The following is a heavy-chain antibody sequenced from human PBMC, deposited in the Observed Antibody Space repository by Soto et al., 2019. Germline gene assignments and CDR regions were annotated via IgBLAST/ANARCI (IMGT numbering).Heavy chain of an antibody. CDR1: GGSISSSSYY. D-gene: IGHD3-16*01. CDR3: ARPHSGGRVTTFSY. J-gene: IGHJ4*02. CDR2: IYYSGST. Sequence: QLQLQESGPGLVKPSETLSLTCTVSGGSISSSSYYWGWIRQPPGKGLEWIGSIYYSGSTYYNPSLKSRVTISVDTSKNQFSLKLRSVTAADTAVYYCARPHSGGRVTTFSYWGQGTLVTVSS. V-gene: IGHV4-39*01.